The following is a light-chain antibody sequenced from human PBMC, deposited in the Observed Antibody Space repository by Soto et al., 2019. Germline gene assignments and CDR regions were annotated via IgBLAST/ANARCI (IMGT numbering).Light chain of an antibody. CDR3: HSYDSSLSGSYV. J-gene: IGLJ1*01. Sequence: QSVLTQPPSVSGAPGQRVTISCTGSSSNIGAGYDVHWYQRLPGTAPKVLIYGNNNRPSGVPDRFSGSKSGTSASLAITGLQAEDEADYYGHSYDSSLSGSYVFGTGTKLTVL. CDR1: SSNIGAGYD. V-gene: IGLV1-40*01. CDR2: GNN.